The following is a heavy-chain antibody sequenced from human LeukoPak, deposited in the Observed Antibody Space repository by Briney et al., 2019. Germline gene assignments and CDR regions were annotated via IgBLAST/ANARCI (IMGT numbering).Heavy chain of an antibody. CDR1: GGSISSSSYY. CDR3: ARGGTGTTFGY. V-gene: IGHV4-39*07. Sequence: SETLSLTCTVSGGSISSSSYYWGWIRQPPGKGLEWIGSIYYSGSTYHNPSLKSRVTISVDTSKNQFSLKLSSVTAADTAVYYCARGGTGTTFGYWGQGTLVTVSS. D-gene: IGHD1-1*01. J-gene: IGHJ4*02. CDR2: IYYSGST.